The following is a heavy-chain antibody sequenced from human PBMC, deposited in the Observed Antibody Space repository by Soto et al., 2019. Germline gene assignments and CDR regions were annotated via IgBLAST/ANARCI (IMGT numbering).Heavy chain of an antibody. CDR3: ARRGQEGPGLAH. CDR2: INSDGSST. J-gene: IGHJ5*02. CDR1: GFTFGSYW. V-gene: IGHV3-74*01. Sequence: EVQLVESGGNLIQPGGSLRLSCAASGFTFGSYWMHWVRQAPGKGLVWVSRINSDGSSTSYVDSVKGRFTISRDNAKNTLYLQMNSLSVEDTAVYYCARRGQEGPGLAHWGQGTLVTVSS.